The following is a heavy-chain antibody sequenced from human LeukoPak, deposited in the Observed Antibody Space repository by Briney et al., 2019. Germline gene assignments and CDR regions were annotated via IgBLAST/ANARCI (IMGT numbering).Heavy chain of an antibody. CDR2: ISGSGGST. Sequence: HPGGSLRLSCAASGFTFSSYAMSWVRQAPGKGLEWVSAISGSGGSTYYADSVKGRFTISRDNSKNTLYLQMNSLRAEDTAAYYCAKYSGYSFRSTNLDNWGQGTLVTVSS. CDR3: AKYSGYSFRSTNLDN. J-gene: IGHJ4*02. V-gene: IGHV3-23*01. CDR1: GFTFSSYA. D-gene: IGHD2/OR15-2a*01.